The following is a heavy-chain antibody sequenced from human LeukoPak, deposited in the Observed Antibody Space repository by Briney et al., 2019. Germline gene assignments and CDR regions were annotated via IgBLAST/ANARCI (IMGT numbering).Heavy chain of an antibody. CDR1: GYTFTNYY. CDR3: AREESGGYFDY. V-gene: IGHV1-46*01. J-gene: IGHJ4*02. D-gene: IGHD2-8*02. CDR2: ISPTGSYT. Sequence: ASVKVSCKASGYTFTNYYMHWMRQAPGQGLEWVGLISPTGSYTNYAQKFRGRVTMTRDTSTTTVYMELSSLRSDDKAVYYCAREESGGYFDYWGQGTLVSVSS.